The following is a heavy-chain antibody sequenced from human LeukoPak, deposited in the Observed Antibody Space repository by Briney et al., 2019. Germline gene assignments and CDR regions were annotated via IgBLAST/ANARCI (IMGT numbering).Heavy chain of an antibody. CDR1: GGSFGGYY. CDR3: ARHRRDYYGSGRMYYFDY. J-gene: IGHJ4*02. D-gene: IGHD3-10*01. CDR2: INHSGST. Sequence: SETLSLTCAVYGGSFGGYYWSWIRQPPGKGLEWIGEINHSGSTNYNPSLKSRVTISVDTSKNQFSLKLSSVTAADTAVYYCARHRRDYYGSGRMYYFDYWGQGTLVTVSS. V-gene: IGHV4-34*01.